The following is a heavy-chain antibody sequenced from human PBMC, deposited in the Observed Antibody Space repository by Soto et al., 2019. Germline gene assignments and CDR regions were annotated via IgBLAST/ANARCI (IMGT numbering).Heavy chain of an antibody. Sequence: AGGSLRLSCAASGFTFSNYIMHWVRQAPGKGLEWVAFISYDGSNKDYADSVKGRFTISRDNAKNSLYLQMSSLRAEDTAVYYCAREYYYDSSGYYPLGMDVWGQGTTVTVSS. J-gene: IGHJ6*02. CDR1: GFTFSNYI. CDR2: ISYDGSNK. CDR3: AREYYYDSSGYYPLGMDV. V-gene: IGHV3-30-3*01. D-gene: IGHD3-22*01.